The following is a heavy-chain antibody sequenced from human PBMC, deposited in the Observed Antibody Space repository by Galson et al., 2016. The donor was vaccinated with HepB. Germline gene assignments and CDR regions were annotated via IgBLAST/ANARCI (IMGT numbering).Heavy chain of an antibody. Sequence: SLRLSCAASGFILSTYPIHWVRQAPDKGLEWVAVISYDGSKKYYVDSLKGRFTISRDNSRSTVYLQMNSLRADDTAVFYCARGSGSYLGWVFDLWGRGDLVTVS. CDR1: GFILSTYP. CDR2: ISYDGSKK. J-gene: IGHJ2*01. CDR3: ARGSGSYLGWVFDL. D-gene: IGHD1-26*01. V-gene: IGHV3-30-3*01.